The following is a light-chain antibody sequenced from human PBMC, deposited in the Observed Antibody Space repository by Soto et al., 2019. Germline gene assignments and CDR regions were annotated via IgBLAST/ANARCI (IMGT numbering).Light chain of an antibody. V-gene: IGKV1-9*01. CDR1: QAISSH. J-gene: IGKJ5*01. CDR3: LQHNSFT. Sequence: DIQLTQSPSFLSASVGDRVTITCRASQAISSHLAWYQQKPGKAPKLLIYAVSSLQSGVPSRFSGSGSGTEFTLTISSLQPEDFATYYCLQHNSFTFGQGTRLEIK. CDR2: AVS.